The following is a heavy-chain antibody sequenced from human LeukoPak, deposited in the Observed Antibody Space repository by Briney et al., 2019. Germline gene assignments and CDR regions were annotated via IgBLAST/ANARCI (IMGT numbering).Heavy chain of an antibody. J-gene: IGHJ4*02. V-gene: IGHV3-53*01. CDR3: AKDLVGRTTVFDY. D-gene: IGHD4-17*01. Sequence: PGGSLRLSCAASGFTVSSNYMTWVRQAPGKGLEWVSVIYGVTATYYADSVKGRFTISRDNSKNTLYLQMNSLRAEDTAVYYCAKDLVGRTTVFDYWGQGTLVTVSS. CDR2: IYGVTAT. CDR1: GFTVSSNY.